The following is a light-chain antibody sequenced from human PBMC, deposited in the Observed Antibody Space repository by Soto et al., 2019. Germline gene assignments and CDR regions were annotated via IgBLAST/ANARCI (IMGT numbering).Light chain of an antibody. V-gene: IGKV3-11*01. J-gene: IGKJ1*01. CDR3: QQRSNWPVT. Sequence: EIVLTQSPGTLSLSPGERATLSCRASQSVSSYLAWYQQKPGQAPRLLIYDASTRSTGISARFSGSGSGTDFTLTISRLEPEDFAVYYCQQRSNWPVTFCQGTKVEVK. CDR1: QSVSSY. CDR2: DAS.